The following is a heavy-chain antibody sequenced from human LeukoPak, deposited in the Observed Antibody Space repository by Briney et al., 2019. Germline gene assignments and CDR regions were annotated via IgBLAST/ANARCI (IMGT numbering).Heavy chain of an antibody. Sequence: PGGSLRLSCAASGFAFSSYSMNWVRQPPGKGLEGIGRIYYSGSTYYNPSLKSRVTISVDTSKNQFSLKLSSVTAADTAAYYCARRGGIIRGVASYYYMDVWGKGTTVTISS. D-gene: IGHD3-10*01. V-gene: IGHV4-39*01. CDR3: ARRGGIIRGVASYYYMDV. J-gene: IGHJ6*03. CDR1: GFAFSSYSMN. CDR2: IYYSGST.